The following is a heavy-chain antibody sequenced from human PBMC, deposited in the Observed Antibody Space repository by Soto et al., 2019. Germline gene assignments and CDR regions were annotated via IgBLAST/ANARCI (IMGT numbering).Heavy chain of an antibody. Sequence: PGGSLRLSCAASGFTFSSYSMNWVRQAPWKGLEWVSSISSSSSYIYYADSVKGRFTISRDNAKNSLYLQMNSLRAEDTAVYYCARDYYDFWSGQPFDYWGQGTLVTVSS. V-gene: IGHV3-21*01. D-gene: IGHD3-3*01. CDR3: ARDYYDFWSGQPFDY. CDR1: GFTFSSYS. CDR2: ISSSSSYI. J-gene: IGHJ4*02.